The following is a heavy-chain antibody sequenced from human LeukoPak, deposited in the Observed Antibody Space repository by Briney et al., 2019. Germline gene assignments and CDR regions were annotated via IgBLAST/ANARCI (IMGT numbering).Heavy chain of an antibody. CDR1: GFTFSSYG. D-gene: IGHD2/OR15-2a*01. V-gene: IGHV3-30*02. CDR2: IRYDGSNK. CDR3: AKGAGVGNREGDAFDI. Sequence: PAGSLRLSCAASGFTFSSYGMHWVRQVPGKGLEWVAFIRYDGSNKYYADSVKGRFTISRDNSKNTLYLQMNSLRAEDTAVYYCAKGAGVGNREGDAFDIWGQGTMVTVSS. J-gene: IGHJ3*02.